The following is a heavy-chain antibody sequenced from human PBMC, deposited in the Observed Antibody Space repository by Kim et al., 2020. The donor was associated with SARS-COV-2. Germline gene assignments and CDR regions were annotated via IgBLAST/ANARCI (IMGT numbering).Heavy chain of an antibody. CDR2: MNPNSGNT. D-gene: IGHD6-19*01. V-gene: IGHV1-8*01. CDR1: GYTFTSYD. CDR3: ARSEDSSGWYGY. J-gene: IGHJ4*02. Sequence: ASVKVSCKASGYTFTSYDINWVRQATGQGLEWMGWMNPNSGNTGYAQKFQGRVTMTRNTSISTAYMELSSLRSEDTAVYYCARSEDSSGWYGYWGQGTLVTVSS.